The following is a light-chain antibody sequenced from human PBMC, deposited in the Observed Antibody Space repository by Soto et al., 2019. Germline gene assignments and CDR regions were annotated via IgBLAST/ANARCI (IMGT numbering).Light chain of an antibody. Sequence: QSVLTQPASVSGSPGQSITISCSGTDNDVGAYNHVSWYQQHPGKAPKLMIYEVNNRPSGVSDRFSGSKSGNTASLTISGLQAEDEAEYWCSSYAGSYSYVFGTGTKVTVL. V-gene: IGLV2-14*01. CDR3: SSYAGSYSYV. CDR2: EVN. CDR1: DNDVGAYNH. J-gene: IGLJ1*01.